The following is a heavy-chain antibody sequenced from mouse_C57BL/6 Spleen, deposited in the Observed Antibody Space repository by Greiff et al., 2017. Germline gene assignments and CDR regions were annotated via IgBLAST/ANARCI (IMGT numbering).Heavy chain of an antibody. J-gene: IGHJ4*01. CDR2: INPSYGGT. CDR1: GYTFTSYW. Sequence: QVQLQQPGTELVKPGASVKLSCKASGYTFTSYWMHWVKQRPGQGLEWIGNINPSYGGTNYNEKFKSKATLTVDKSSSTAYMQLSSLTSEDSAVYDRARERDYYSNYVAMDYWGQGTSVTVSS. V-gene: IGHV1-53*01. CDR3: ARERDYYSNYVAMDY. D-gene: IGHD2-5*01.